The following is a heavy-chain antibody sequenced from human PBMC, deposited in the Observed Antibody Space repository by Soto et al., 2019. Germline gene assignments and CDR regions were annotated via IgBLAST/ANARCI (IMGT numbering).Heavy chain of an antibody. CDR2: IIPIFGTA. CDR1: GGTFSSYA. V-gene: IGHV1-69*13. J-gene: IGHJ6*02. Sequence: SVKVSCKASGGTFSSYAISWVRRAPGQGLEWMGGIIPIFGTANYAQKFQGGVTITADESTSTAYMELSSLRSEDTAVYYCARGSGMYYYDSSGYYYVTPPPDYYYGLDVWGQGTTVTVSS. CDR3: ARGSGMYYYDSSGYYYVTPPPDYYYGLDV. D-gene: IGHD3-22*01.